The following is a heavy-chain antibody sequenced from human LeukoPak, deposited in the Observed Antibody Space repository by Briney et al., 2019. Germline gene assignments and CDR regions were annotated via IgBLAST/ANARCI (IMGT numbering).Heavy chain of an antibody. CDR2: IYHSRST. Sequence: SQTLSLTCTVSGGSISSGGYYWSWIRQPPGKGLEWIGYIYHSRSTYYNPSLKSRVTISVDRSKNQFSLKLSSVTAADTAVYYCASGPGGYSYGRRGNWFDPWGQGTLVTVSS. CDR1: GGSISSGGYY. J-gene: IGHJ5*02. D-gene: IGHD5-18*01. CDR3: ASGPGGYSYGRRGNWFDP. V-gene: IGHV4-30-2*01.